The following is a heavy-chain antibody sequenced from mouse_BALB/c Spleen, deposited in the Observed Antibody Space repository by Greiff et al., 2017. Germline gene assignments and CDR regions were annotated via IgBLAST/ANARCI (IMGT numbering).Heavy chain of an antibody. V-gene: IGHV1-4*01. D-gene: IGHD4-1*02. CDR1: GYTFTSYT. CDR2: INPSSGYT. CDR3: ASQLGGFAY. Sequence: VQLQQSGAELARPGASVKMSCKASGYTFTSYTMHWVKQRPGQGLEWIGYINPSSGYTNYNQKFKDKATLTADKSSSTAYMKLSSLTSEDSAVYYCASQLGGFAYWGQGTLVTVSA. J-gene: IGHJ3*01.